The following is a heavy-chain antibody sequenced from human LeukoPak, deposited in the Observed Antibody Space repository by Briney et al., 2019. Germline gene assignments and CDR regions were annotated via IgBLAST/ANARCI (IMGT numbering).Heavy chain of an antibody. CDR3: AKDVLRYFEDHHPGFDY. D-gene: IGHD3-9*01. CDR2: IRYDGSNK. CDR1: GFTFSSYG. Sequence: PGGSLRLSCAASGFTFSSYGMHWVRQAPGKGLEWVAFIRYDGSNKYYADSVKGRFTISRDNSKNTLYLQMNSLRAEDTAVYYCAKDVLRYFEDHHPGFDYWGQGTLVTVSS. V-gene: IGHV3-30*02. J-gene: IGHJ4*02.